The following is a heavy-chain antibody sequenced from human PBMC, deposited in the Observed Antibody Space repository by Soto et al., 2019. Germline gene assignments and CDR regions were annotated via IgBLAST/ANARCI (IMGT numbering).Heavy chain of an antibody. Sequence: QVQLVQSGAEVKKPGSSVKVSCKASGGTFSSYAISWVRQAPGQGLEWMGGIIPIFGTANYAQKFQGRVTITADKSTSRAYMELSSLRSEDTAVYYCARPLVSGIVGATGWFDPWVQGTLVTVSS. CDR2: IIPIFGTA. CDR3: ARPLVSGIVGATGWFDP. CDR1: GGTFSSYA. D-gene: IGHD1-26*01. V-gene: IGHV1-69*06. J-gene: IGHJ5*02.